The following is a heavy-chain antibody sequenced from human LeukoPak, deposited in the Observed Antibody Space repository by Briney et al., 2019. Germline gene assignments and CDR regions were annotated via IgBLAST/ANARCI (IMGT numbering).Heavy chain of an antibody. Sequence: GGSLRLSCAASGFTFSSYAMHWVRQAPGKGLEWVAVISYDGSNKYYADSVKGRFTISRDNSKNTLYLQMNSLRAEDTAVYYCARGTPYSGSYGFDYWGQGTLVTVSS. CDR2: ISYDGSNK. CDR1: GFTFSSYA. V-gene: IGHV3-30-3*01. CDR3: ARGTPYSGSYGFDY. J-gene: IGHJ4*02. D-gene: IGHD1-26*01.